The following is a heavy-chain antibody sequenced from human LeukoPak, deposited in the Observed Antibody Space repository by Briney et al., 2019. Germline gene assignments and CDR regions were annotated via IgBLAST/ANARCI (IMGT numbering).Heavy chain of an antibody. CDR1: GFTFGDYA. J-gene: IGHJ4*02. Sequence: PGGSLRLSCTASGFTFGDYAMSWVRQAPGKGLEWVGFIRSKAYGGTTEYAASVKGRFTISRDDSKSIAYLQMNSLKTEDTAVYYCTRVVGRDGYNYGRGYFDYWGQGTLVTVSS. CDR2: IRSKAYGGTT. CDR3: TRVVGRDGYNYGRGYFDY. V-gene: IGHV3-49*04. D-gene: IGHD5-24*01.